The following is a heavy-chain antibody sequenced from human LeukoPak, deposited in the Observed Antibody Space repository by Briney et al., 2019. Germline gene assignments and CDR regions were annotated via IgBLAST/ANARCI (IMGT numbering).Heavy chain of an antibody. D-gene: IGHD6-19*01. CDR1: GGSISSSSYY. CDR3: ASTPLAVAGTPYWYFDL. J-gene: IGHJ2*01. Sequence: SETLSLTCTVSGGSISSSSYYWGWIRQPPGKGLEWIGSIYYSGSTHYNPSLKSRVTISVDTSENQFSLKLRSMTAADTAVYYCASTPLAVAGTPYWYFDLWGRGTLVTVSS. V-gene: IGHV4-39*07. CDR2: IYYSGST.